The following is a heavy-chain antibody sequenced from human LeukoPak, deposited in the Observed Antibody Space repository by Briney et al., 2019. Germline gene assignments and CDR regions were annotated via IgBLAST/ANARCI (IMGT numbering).Heavy chain of an antibody. CDR2: ISPVSSYT. Sequence: GGSLRLSCLASGFSFNSYSMNWVREAPGKGLEWVSTISPVSSYTWYAESVKGRFTISRDNPKNSLYLQMDSLRAEDTAVYYCVRDVSRRIGMDVWGQGTTVTVSS. CDR1: GFSFNSYS. D-gene: IGHD2/OR15-2a*01. V-gene: IGHV3-21*01. CDR3: VRDVSRRIGMDV. J-gene: IGHJ6*02.